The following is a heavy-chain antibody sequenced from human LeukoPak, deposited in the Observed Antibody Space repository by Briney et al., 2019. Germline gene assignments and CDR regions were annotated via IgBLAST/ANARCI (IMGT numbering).Heavy chain of an antibody. CDR1: GFTFSTFA. V-gene: IGHV3-23*01. D-gene: IGHD2-15*01. J-gene: IGHJ4*02. Sequence: GGSLRLSCEASGFTFSTFAMIWVRQPPGRGLEWVSSIFPSGGEIHYADSVRGRFTISRDNSKSTLSLQMNSLRAEDTAIYYCATYRQVLLPFESWGQGTLVTVSS. CDR3: ATYRQVLLPFES. CDR2: IFPSGGEI.